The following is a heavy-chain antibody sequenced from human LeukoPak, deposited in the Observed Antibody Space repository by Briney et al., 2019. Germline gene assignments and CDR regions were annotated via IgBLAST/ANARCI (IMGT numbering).Heavy chain of an antibody. CDR2: INPSGGST. V-gene: IGHV1-46*01. D-gene: IGHD6-19*01. J-gene: IGHJ3*02. CDR3: ARILSSSGWYSVDAFDI. CDR1: GYTFTGYY. Sequence: ASVKVSCKASGYTFTGYYMHWVRQAPGQGLEWMGIINPSGGSTSYAQKFQGRVTMTRDMSTSTVYMELSSLRSEDTAVYYCARILSSSGWYSVDAFDIWGQGTMVTVSS.